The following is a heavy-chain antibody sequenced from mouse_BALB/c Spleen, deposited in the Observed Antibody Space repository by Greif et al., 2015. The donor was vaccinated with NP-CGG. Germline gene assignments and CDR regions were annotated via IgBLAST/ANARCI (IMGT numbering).Heavy chain of an antibody. J-gene: IGHJ2*01. CDR1: GFNIKEKF. CDR2: IVPANGHT. Sequence: VQLQQSGAELVKPGASVKLSCTASGFNIKEKFMHWVKERPEQGLEWTGRIVPANGHTKYDPKFQGKATITADTSSNTAYLQLSSLTSEDTAVYYCASYVYGYSFDYWGRGTTLTVPS. V-gene: IGHV14-3*02. CDR3: ASYVYGYSFDY. D-gene: IGHD2-2*01.